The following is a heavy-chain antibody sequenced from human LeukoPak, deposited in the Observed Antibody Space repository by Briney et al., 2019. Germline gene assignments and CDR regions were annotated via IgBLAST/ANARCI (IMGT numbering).Heavy chain of an antibody. J-gene: IGHJ4*02. CDR2: IHYRGST. D-gene: IGHD3-9*01. V-gene: IGHV4-39*07. CDR3: ASPRRCGDVLTNYCGTDFDY. Sequence: SETLSLTCTVSGGSISSTTYSWGWIRQPPGKGLQWIGSIHYRGSTYYNPPLKSRATISVDTSKNQFSLNLSSVTAADTAVYYCASPRRCGDVLTNYCGTDFDYWGQGTLVTVSS. CDR1: GGSISSTTYS.